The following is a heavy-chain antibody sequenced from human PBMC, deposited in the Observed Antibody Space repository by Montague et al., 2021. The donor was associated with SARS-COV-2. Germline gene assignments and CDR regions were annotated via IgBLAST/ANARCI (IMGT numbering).Heavy chain of an antibody. J-gene: IGHJ4*02. D-gene: IGHD6-6*01. CDR3: VRSQYSNTWFFDY. CDR2: TYFRTQWCH. CDR1: GDSVSNNRAA. V-gene: IGHV6-1*01. Sequence: CAISGDSVSNNRAAWNWIRQSPSGGLQWLGRTYFRTQWCHHYAPSFECRITVNADASKNHFSLQLTSVTPEDSAKYFCVRSQYSNTWFFDYWGQGAQVTVSS.